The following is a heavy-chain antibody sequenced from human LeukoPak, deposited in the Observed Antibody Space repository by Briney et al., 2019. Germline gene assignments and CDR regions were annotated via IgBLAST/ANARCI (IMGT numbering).Heavy chain of an antibody. D-gene: IGHD2-15*01. Sequence: PSETLSLTCTVSGGSISSSSYYWGWIRQPPGKGLEWIGEINHSGSTNYNPSLKSRVTISVDTPKNQFSLKLRFVTAADTAVYYCARVRCSGGSCPYYYYYYYMDVWGKGTTVTVSS. J-gene: IGHJ6*03. CDR2: INHSGST. V-gene: IGHV4-39*07. CDR1: GGSISSSSYY. CDR3: ARVRCSGGSCPYYYYYYYMDV.